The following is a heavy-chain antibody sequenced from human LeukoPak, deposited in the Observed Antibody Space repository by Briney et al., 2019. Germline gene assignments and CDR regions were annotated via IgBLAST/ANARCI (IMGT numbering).Heavy chain of an antibody. J-gene: IGHJ4*02. Sequence: GESLKISCKGSGYRFTNYWIGWVRQMPGKGLEWMGIIYPGDSDTRYSPSFQGQVTISADKSISTACLQWSSLKASDTAMYYCASNYYDNSALSHWGQGTLVTVSS. CDR2: IYPGDSDT. D-gene: IGHD3-22*01. CDR1: GYRFTNYW. CDR3: ASNYYDNSALSH. V-gene: IGHV5-51*01.